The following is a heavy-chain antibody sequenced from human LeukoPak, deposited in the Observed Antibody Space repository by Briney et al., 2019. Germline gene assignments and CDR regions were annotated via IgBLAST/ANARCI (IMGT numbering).Heavy chain of an antibody. CDR1: GYTFTSYG. J-gene: IGHJ4*02. CDR2: ISAYNGNT. Sequence: EASVKVSCKASGYTFTSYGISWVRQAPGQGLEWMGWISAYNGNTNYAQKLQGRVTITRDTSASTAYMELSSLRSEDTAVYYCARVRVGAHIYYFDYWGQGTLVTVSS. V-gene: IGHV1-18*01. CDR3: ARVRVGAHIYYFDY. D-gene: IGHD1-26*01.